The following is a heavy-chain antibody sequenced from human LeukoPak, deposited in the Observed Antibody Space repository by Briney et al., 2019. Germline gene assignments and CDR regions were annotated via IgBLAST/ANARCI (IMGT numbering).Heavy chain of an antibody. Sequence: ASVKVSCKASGYTFTSYGISWVRQAPGQGLEWMGWISAYNGNTNYAQKLQGRVTMTTDTSTSTAYMELRSLRSDDTAVYYCARVTHDFAIFGVVIIGPLDYWGQGTLVTVSS. CDR1: GYTFTSYG. CDR3: ARVTHDFAIFGVVIIGPLDY. D-gene: IGHD3-3*01. CDR2: ISAYNGNT. V-gene: IGHV1-18*01. J-gene: IGHJ4*02.